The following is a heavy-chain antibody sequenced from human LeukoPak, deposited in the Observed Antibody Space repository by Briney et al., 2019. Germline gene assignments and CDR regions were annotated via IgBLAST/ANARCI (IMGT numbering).Heavy chain of an antibody. CDR2: IFPADSDT. CDR3: ARHAGCSLSDAFDI. D-gene: IGHD3-16*02. V-gene: IGHV5-51*01. CDR1: GFIFTNYL. J-gene: IGHJ3*02. Sequence: GASLKISCKGSGFIFTNYLLGWVRPMPGKGLQWMGIIFPADSDTRYSPSFQGEVTISADTSITTAYLQWSSLRAADTAMYYCARHAGCSLSDAFDIWGQGTMVTVSS.